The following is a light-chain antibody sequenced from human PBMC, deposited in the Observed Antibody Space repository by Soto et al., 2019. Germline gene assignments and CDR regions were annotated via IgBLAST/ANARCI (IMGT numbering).Light chain of an antibody. Sequence: QSAPTQPPSPSRSPGQSVTISCTGTSSDVGGYNYVSWYQQHPGKAPKLMIYEVSKRPSGVPDRFSGSKSGNTASLTVSGLQAEDEADYYCSSYAGSNNLVFGTGTKVTVL. CDR3: SSYAGSNNLV. CDR1: SSDVGGYNY. CDR2: EVS. J-gene: IGLJ1*01. V-gene: IGLV2-8*01.